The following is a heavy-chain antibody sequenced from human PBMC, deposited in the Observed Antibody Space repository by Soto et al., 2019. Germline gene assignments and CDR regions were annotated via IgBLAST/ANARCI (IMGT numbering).Heavy chain of an antibody. J-gene: IGHJ4*02. CDR3: ARAKKNTHYDILTGYYSLYYFDY. Sequence: GGSLRLSCAASGFTFSSYWMIWVRQAPGKGLEWVANIKQDGSEKYYVDSVKGRFTISRDNAKNSLYLQMNSLRAEDTAVYYCARAKKNTHYDILTGYYSLYYFDYWGQGTLVTVSS. V-gene: IGHV3-7*05. CDR1: GFTFSSYW. CDR2: IKQDGSEK. D-gene: IGHD3-9*01.